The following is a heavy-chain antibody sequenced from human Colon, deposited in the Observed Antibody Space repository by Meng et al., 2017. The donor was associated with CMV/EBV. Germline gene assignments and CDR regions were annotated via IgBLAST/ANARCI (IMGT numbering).Heavy chain of an antibody. CDR1: GFTFSQHG. D-gene: IGHD5/OR15-5a*01. Sequence: GESLKISCAASGFTFSQHGMAWVRQAPGKGLEWVANINRDGSEKNYVDSVKGRFTVSRDNVKNSLYLQMNNLRVEDMAVYYCAKGQGIIYDWGQGTLVTVSS. V-gene: IGHV3-7*01. J-gene: IGHJ4*02. CDR3: AKGQGIIYD. CDR2: INRDGSEK.